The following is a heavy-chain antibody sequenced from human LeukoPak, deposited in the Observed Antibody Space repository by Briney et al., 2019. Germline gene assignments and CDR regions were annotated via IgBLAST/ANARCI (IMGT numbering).Heavy chain of an antibody. D-gene: IGHD6-6*01. CDR2: IYYSGST. Sequence: SETLSPTCTVSGGSISSYYWSWIRQPPGKGLEWIGYIYYSGSTNYNPSLKSRVTISVDTSKNQFSLKLSSVTAADTAVYYCARRGLYSSSTWFDPWGQGTLVTVSS. J-gene: IGHJ5*02. CDR3: ARRGLYSSSTWFDP. CDR1: GGSISSYY. V-gene: IGHV4-59*08.